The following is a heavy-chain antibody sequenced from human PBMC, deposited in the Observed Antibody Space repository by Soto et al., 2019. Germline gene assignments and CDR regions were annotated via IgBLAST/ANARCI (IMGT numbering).Heavy chain of an antibody. CDR1: GGSVSSGSYY. CDR2: IYYSGST. V-gene: IGHV4-61*01. D-gene: IGHD3-3*01. CDR3: AACIRSLSTIFGVVKDNWFDP. Sequence: SETLSLTCTVSGGSVSSGSYYWSWIRQPPGKGLEWIGYIYYSGSTNYNPSLKSRVTISVDTSKNQFSLKLSSVTAADTAVYYCAACIRSLSTIFGVVKDNWFDPWGQGTLVTVSS. J-gene: IGHJ5*02.